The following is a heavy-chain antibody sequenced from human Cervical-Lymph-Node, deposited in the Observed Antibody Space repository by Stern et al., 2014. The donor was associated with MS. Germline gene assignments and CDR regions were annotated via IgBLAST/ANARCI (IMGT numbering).Heavy chain of an antibody. Sequence: VQLVESGGGMVQPGRSLRLSCATSGFTFSDHAMHWVRQAPGKGLEWVAIISFAGNTEYNADSVKGRFTIFRDNSKNTVFLQMNSLRPEDTAVYYCARETIDFPSSWYDYWGQGPLVTVSS. CDR1: GFTFSDHA. CDR2: ISFAGNTE. CDR3: ARETIDFPSSWYDY. V-gene: IGHV3-30*04. D-gene: IGHD6-13*01. J-gene: IGHJ4*02.